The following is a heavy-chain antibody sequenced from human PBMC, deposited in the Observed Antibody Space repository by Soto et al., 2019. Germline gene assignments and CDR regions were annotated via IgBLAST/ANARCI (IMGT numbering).Heavy chain of an antibody. V-gene: IGHV3-30-3*01. D-gene: IGHD3-22*01. J-gene: IGHJ4*02. CDR3: ARDRRGYPTSFDY. CDR2: ISYDGSNK. CDR1: GFTFSSYA. Sequence: QVQLVESGGGVVQPGRSLRLSCAASGFTFSSYAMHWVRQAPGTGLEWVAVISYDGSNKYYADSVKGRFTISRDNSKNTLYLQMTSLRAEDTAVYYCARDRRGYPTSFDYWGQGTLVTVSS.